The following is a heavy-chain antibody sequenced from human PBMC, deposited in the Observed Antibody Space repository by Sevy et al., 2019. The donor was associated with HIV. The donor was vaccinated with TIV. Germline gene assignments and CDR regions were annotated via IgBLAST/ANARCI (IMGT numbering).Heavy chain of an antibody. J-gene: IGHJ4*02. V-gene: IGHV3-48*03. CDR3: ARDLPPSATTVPHFDY. Sequence: GESLKISCVASGFTFSSYEMNWVRQAPGKGLEGLSYIIISGTTISYSDSVRGRFTISRDNARNSLYLQMNSLRAEDTAVYYCARDLPPSATTVPHFDYWGQGTLVTVSS. D-gene: IGHD4-17*01. CDR1: GFTFSSYE. CDR2: IIISGTTI.